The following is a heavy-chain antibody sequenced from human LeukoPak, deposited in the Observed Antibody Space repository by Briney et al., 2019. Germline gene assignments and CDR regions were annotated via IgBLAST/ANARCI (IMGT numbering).Heavy chain of an antibody. CDR3: ARGPYDILTGYYLDY. CDR2: INPNSGGT. J-gene: IGHJ4*02. Sequence: ASVKVSCKASGYTFTSYAMNWVRQAPGQGLEWMGWINPNSGGTNYAQKFQGRVTMTRDTSISTAYMELSRLRSDDTAVYYCARGPYDILTGYYLDYWGQGTLVTVSS. D-gene: IGHD3-9*01. V-gene: IGHV1-2*02. CDR1: GYTFTSYA.